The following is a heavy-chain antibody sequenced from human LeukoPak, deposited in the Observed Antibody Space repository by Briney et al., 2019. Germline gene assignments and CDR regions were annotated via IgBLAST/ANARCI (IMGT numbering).Heavy chain of an antibody. V-gene: IGHV3-23*01. Sequence: GGSLRLSCAASGLTFSWHAMTWVRQAPGKGLEWVSGITGSGGNTYYAESVRGRFIISRDNAKNSLSLQMSSLQDEDTALYYCARGWAAIPDWGQGTLVTVSS. CDR1: GLTFSWHA. CDR3: ARGWAAIPD. J-gene: IGHJ4*02. D-gene: IGHD2-21*02. CDR2: ITGSGGNT.